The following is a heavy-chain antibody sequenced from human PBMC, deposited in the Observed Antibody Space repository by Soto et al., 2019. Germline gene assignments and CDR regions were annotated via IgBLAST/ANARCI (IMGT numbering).Heavy chain of an antibody. V-gene: IGHV3-7*01. CDR2: VKGDGSDT. CDR3: ATSAEAPGND. CDR1: GFTFGSYW. D-gene: IGHD6-6*01. J-gene: IGHJ4*02. Sequence: EVILVESGGGLVQPGGSLSLSCAASGFTFGSYWMSWLRQAPGKGLEWVANVKGDGSDTNYVDSVRGRFTISRDNAKNSLYLQMNSLRVEDTAVYYCATSAEAPGNDWGQGTLVTVSS.